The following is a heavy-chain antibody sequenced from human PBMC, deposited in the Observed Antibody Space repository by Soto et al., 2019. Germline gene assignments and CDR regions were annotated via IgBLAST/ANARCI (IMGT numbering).Heavy chain of an antibody. J-gene: IGHJ3*02. Sequence: PSETLSLTCTVSGGSISSGGYYWSWIRQDPGKGLEWIGYIYYSGSTYYNPSLKSRVTISVDTSKNQFSLKLSSVTAADTAVYYCARGYGSGSPDAFDIWGQGTMVTVSS. CDR2: IYYSGST. D-gene: IGHD3-10*01. V-gene: IGHV4-31*03. CDR3: ARGYGSGSPDAFDI. CDR1: GGSISSGGYY.